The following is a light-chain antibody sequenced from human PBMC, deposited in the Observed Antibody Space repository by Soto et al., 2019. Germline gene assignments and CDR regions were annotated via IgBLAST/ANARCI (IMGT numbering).Light chain of an antibody. Sequence: DIQMTQSPSTLSASLGDTVTLTCRASQSLTGRLAWYQQKPGRPPKLLLYDVSILESGVPSRFSGSESGAEFTLTISSLRPDDFATFYCQQYKGYPYTFGQGTRL. CDR1: QSLTGR. J-gene: IGKJ2*01. CDR2: DVS. CDR3: QQYKGYPYT. V-gene: IGKV1-5*01.